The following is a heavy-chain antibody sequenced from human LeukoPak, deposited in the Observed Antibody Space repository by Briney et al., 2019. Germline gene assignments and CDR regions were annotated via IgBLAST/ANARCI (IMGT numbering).Heavy chain of an antibody. CDR2: IYYSGST. V-gene: IGHV4-59*08. CDR3: ARTRDYYDSSGYYYDY. Sequence: SETLSLTCTVPGGSISSYYWSWIRQPPGKGLEWIGYIYYSGSTNYNPSLKSRVTISVDTSKNQFSLKLSSVTAADTAVYYCARTRDYYDSSGYYYDYWGQGTLVTVSS. J-gene: IGHJ4*02. D-gene: IGHD3-22*01. CDR1: GGSISSYY.